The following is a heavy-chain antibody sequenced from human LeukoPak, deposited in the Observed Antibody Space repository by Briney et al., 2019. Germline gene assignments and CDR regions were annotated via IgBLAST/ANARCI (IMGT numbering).Heavy chain of an antibody. V-gene: IGHV3-21*01. CDR1: GFTFSSYA. CDR3: ARLVVDTAMVSDY. J-gene: IGHJ4*02. Sequence: GGSLRLSCAASGFTFSSYAMSWVRQAPGKGLGWVSSISSSSSYIYYADSVKGRFTISRDNAKNSLYLQMNSLRAEDTAVYYCARLVVDTAMVSDYWGQGTLVTVSS. D-gene: IGHD5-18*01. CDR2: ISSSSSYI.